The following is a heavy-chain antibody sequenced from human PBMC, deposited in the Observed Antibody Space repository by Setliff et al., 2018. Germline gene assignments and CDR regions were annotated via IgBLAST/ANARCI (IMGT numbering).Heavy chain of an antibody. CDR2: IYIGGSA. J-gene: IGHJ6*03. D-gene: IGHD6-19*01. V-gene: IGHV4-4*07. CDR3: AREQWLDPPGYYYMDV. CDR1: GGSISSYY. Sequence: TLSLPCTVSGGSISSYYWSWIRQPAGEGLEWIGHIYIGGSANYNPSLKSRVTMSIDTSKNQFSLKLNSVTAADMAVYYCAREQWLDPPGYYYMDVWAKGTTVTVSS.